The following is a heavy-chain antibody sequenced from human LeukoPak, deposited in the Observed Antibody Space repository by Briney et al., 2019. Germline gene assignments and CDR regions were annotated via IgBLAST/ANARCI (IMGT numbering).Heavy chain of an antibody. CDR1: GFTFSSYA. CDR3: AKESRPNYYYYYGMDV. CDR2: ISGSGGST. V-gene: IGHV3-23*01. Sequence: GGSLRLSCAASGFTFSSYAMSWVRQAPGKGLEWVSAISGSGGSTYYADSVKGRFTISRDNSKNTLYLQMNSLRAEDTAVYYCAKESRPNYYYYYGMDVWGQGTTVTVSS. J-gene: IGHJ6*02.